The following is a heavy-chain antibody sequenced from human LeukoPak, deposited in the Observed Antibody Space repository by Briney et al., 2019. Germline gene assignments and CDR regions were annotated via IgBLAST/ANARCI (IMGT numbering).Heavy chain of an antibody. CDR3: GRARSTSSFGEFDS. J-gene: IGHJ4*02. Sequence: SVKVSCKASGGTCSSYAISWVRQAPGQGLEWMGGIIPIFGTANYAQKFQGRVTITADEHTSTACLEMSSLRSEDTAVYYCGRARSTSSFGEFDSWGQGTLVTVSS. V-gene: IGHV1-69*13. CDR2: IIPIFGTA. CDR1: GGTCSSYA. D-gene: IGHD3-16*01.